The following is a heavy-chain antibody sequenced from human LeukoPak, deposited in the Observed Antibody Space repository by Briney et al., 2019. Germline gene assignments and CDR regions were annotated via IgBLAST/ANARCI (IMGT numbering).Heavy chain of an antibody. CDR1: GLTFSGYS. J-gene: IGHJ4*02. V-gene: IGHV3-21*04. D-gene: IGHD3-10*01. CDR3: AKYRRIWFGELLDY. CDR2: ISSGRSYI. Sequence: PGGSLRLSCAAFGLTFSGYSMNWVRQAPGKGLEWVSSISSGRSYIHYADSVKGRFTISRDNSKNTLYLQMNSLRAEDTAVYYCAKYRRIWFGELLDYWGQGTLVTVSS.